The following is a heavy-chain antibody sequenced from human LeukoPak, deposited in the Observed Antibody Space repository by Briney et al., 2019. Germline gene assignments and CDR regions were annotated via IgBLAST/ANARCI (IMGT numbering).Heavy chain of an antibody. CDR1: GGTFSSYA. CDR3: ASRYSGYEFDY. D-gene: IGHD5-12*01. J-gene: IGHJ4*02. Sequence: GASVKVSCKASGGTFSSYAISWVRQAPGRGLEWMGGIIPIFGTANYAQKFQGRVTITADESTSTAYMELSSLRSEDTAVYYCASRYSGYEFDYWGQGTLVTVSS. V-gene: IGHV1-69*13. CDR2: IIPIFGTA.